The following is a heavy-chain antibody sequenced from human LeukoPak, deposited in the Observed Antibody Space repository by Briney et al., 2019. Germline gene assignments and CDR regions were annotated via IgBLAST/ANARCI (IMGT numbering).Heavy chain of an antibody. D-gene: IGHD4-11*01. CDR1: GFPFSEYS. J-gene: IGHJ4*02. CDR3: ARDHNYAFDN. V-gene: IGHV3-11*06. CDR2: IGIDSGNT. Sequence: GGSLRLSCAASGFPFSEYSMNWVPQAPGKGLEWISYIGIDSGNTKYADSVKGRFTVSGDKARNSLYLQMNSLRVEDTAVYYCARDHNYAFDNWGQGTLVTVSS.